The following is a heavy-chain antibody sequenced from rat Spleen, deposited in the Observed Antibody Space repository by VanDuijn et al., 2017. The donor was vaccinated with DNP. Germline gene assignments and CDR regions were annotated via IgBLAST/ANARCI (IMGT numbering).Heavy chain of an antibody. CDR1: GFTFSDYA. CDR2: ISYDGFRT. J-gene: IGHJ3*01. V-gene: IGHV5-17*01. D-gene: IGHD1-5*01. CDR3: ARHEEQPWFAY. Sequence: EVQLVESGGGLLQPGRSLKLSCAASGFTFSDYAMVWVRQAPKKGLEWVATISYDGFRTYHRHSVKGRFTISRDNSKSTLYLQMDSLRSEDTATYYCARHEEQPWFAYWGQGTLVTVSS.